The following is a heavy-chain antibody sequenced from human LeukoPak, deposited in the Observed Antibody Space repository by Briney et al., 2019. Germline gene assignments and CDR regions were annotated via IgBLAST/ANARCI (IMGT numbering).Heavy chain of an antibody. CDR2: IYYSGST. Sequence: SETLSLTCTVSGDSISSSTYSWDWIRQPPGKGLVWIGSIYYSGSTYYNPSLESRVTISVDTSKNQFSLKLSSVTAADTAVYYCARHRRYCSTSSCSYNWFDPWGQGTLVTVSS. D-gene: IGHD2-2*01. V-gene: IGHV4-39*01. CDR1: GDSISSSTYS. J-gene: IGHJ5*02. CDR3: ARHRRYCSTSSCSYNWFDP.